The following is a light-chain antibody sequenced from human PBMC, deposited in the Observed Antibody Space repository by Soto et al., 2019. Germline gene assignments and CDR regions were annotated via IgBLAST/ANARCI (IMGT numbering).Light chain of an antibody. Sequence: EILLTQSPATLSLSPWGIATLSCRASQSVSLSLAWYQQKPGQAPRLLIHGASTRAPGFPARFSGSGSGTDFTLTISSLQSEDFAVYYCQQYNNWPWTFGQGTKVDIK. CDR2: GAS. CDR3: QQYNNWPWT. CDR1: QSVSLS. J-gene: IGKJ1*01. V-gene: IGKV3-15*01.